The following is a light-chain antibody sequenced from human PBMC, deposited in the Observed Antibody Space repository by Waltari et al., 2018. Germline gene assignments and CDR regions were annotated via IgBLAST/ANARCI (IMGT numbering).Light chain of an antibody. CDR2: DVT. Sequence: QSALTQPASVSVSPGQSITISCTGTNNDVGASKFVSWYQQHPGSAPPLMIYDVTDRPSGISYRFSGSKSANTASLTISGLLPEDEAIYYCCSFTATHTLLFGGGTTVTVL. V-gene: IGLV2-14*03. CDR1: NNDVGASKF. J-gene: IGLJ2*01. CDR3: CSFTATHTLL.